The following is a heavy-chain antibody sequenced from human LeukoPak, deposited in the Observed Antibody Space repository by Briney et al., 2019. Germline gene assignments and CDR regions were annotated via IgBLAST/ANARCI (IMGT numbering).Heavy chain of an antibody. CDR2: IRYDGSNK. CDR3: AKDLATTAPGGYFDY. Sequence: GGSLRLSCAASGFTFSGYGTHWVRQAPGKGLEWVAFIRYDGSNKYYADSAKGRFTISRDNSKNTLYLQMNSLRAEDTAVYYCAKDLATTAPGGYFDYWGQGTLVTVSS. V-gene: IGHV3-30*02. CDR1: GFTFSGYG. D-gene: IGHD4-11*01. J-gene: IGHJ4*02.